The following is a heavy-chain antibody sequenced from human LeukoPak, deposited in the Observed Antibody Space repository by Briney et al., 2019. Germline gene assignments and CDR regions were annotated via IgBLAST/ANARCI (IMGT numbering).Heavy chain of an antibody. D-gene: IGHD2-2*01. CDR3: AHSVYCSSTSCSNYYFDY. J-gene: IGHJ4*02. Sequence: SGPTLVNPTQTLTLTCTFSGFSLSTSGVGVGWIRQPPGKALEWLALIYWDDDKRYSPSLKGRLTITKDTSKNQVVLTMTNMDPVDTATYYCAHSVYCSSTSCSNYYFDYWGQGTLVTVSS. CDR2: IYWDDDK. CDR1: GFSLSTSGVG. V-gene: IGHV2-5*02.